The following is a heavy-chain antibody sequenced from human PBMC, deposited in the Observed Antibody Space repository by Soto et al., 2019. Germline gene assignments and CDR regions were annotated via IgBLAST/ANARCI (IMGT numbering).Heavy chain of an antibody. CDR1: GFTFSSYS. CDR3: ARGSKRWLPDAFDI. CDR2: ISSSSSTI. J-gene: IGHJ3*02. D-gene: IGHD6-19*01. Sequence: EVQLVESGGGLVQPGGSLRLSCAASGFTFSSYSMNWVRQAPGKGLEWVSYISSSSSTIYYADSVKGRFTISRDNAKNSLYLQMNSLRDEDTAVYYCARGSKRWLPDAFDIWGQGTMVTVSS. V-gene: IGHV3-48*02.